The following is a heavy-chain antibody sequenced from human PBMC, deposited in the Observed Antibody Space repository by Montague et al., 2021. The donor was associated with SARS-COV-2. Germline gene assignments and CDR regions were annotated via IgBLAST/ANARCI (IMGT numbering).Heavy chain of an antibody. CDR3: ARAGGFYDYWSGYSSSAGFFDP. Sequence: SETLSLTCTVSVCCVTGYDWRWIRQSPGKGLQSLGYIYYSGSTDYNPSLKSRVTMSVDTSKNQLSLRLNSVTTADTAVYFCARAGGFYDYWSGYSSSAGFFDPWGQGILVTVSS. J-gene: IGHJ5*02. CDR2: IYYSGST. V-gene: IGHV4-59*02. CDR1: VCCVTGYD. D-gene: IGHD3-3*01.